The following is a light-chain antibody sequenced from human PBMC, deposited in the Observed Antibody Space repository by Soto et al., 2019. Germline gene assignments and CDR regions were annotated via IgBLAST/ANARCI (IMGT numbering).Light chain of an antibody. J-gene: IGKJ1*01. CDR2: KAS. CDR3: QHYNSYSEA. CDR1: QTSSRW. Sequence: QMSSSSSILSASGGGRVSLTCRASQTSSRWLAGYQQTQETAPNLLIYKASPLKSGVPSRFSGSGSGTEFPLTISSLQPDDFATYYCQHYNSYSEAFGQGTKVDIK. V-gene: IGKV1-5*03.